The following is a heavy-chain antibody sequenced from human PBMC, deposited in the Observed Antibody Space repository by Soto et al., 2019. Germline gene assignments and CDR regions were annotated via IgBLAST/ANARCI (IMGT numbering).Heavy chain of an antibody. CDR3: ARDLTARNVLLWFGELFPYGMDV. D-gene: IGHD3-10*01. Sequence: LRLSCAASGFTFSDYYMSWIRQAPGKGLEWVSYISSSSSYTNYADSVKGRFTISRDNAKNSLYLQMNSLRAEDTAVYYCARDLTARNVLLWFGELFPYGMDVWGQGTTVTVSS. CDR1: GFTFSDYY. CDR2: ISSSSSYT. J-gene: IGHJ6*02. V-gene: IGHV3-11*06.